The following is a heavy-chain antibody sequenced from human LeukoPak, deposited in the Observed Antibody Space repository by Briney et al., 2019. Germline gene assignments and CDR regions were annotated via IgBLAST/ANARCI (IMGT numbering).Heavy chain of an antibody. V-gene: IGHV4-38-2*02. D-gene: IGHD4-17*01. CDR1: GGSISSGYY. CDR3: ARRGDDYGDYVGFDP. J-gene: IGHJ5*02. Sequence: SETLSLTCTVSGGSISSGYYWGWIRQPPGKGLEWIGSIHHSGNTYYNPSLKSRVTISIETSKNQFSLKLSSVTAADTALYYCARRGDDYGDYVGFDPWGQGTLVTVSS. CDR2: IHHSGNT.